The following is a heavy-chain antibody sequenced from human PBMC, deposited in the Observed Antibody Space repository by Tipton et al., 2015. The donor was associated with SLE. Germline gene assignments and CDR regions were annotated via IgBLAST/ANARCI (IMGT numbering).Heavy chain of an antibody. J-gene: IGHJ4*02. V-gene: IGHV4-59*11. Sequence: TLSLTCTVSGGSISSHYWSWIRQPPGKGLEWIGCIYYSGSTNYNPSLNSRVTLSVDMSKNQFSLRLNSVSAADTAVYYCAKWTRGFDYWGQGTLVTVSS. CDR3: AKWTRGFDY. D-gene: IGHD2-8*01. CDR2: IYYSGST. CDR1: GGSISSHY.